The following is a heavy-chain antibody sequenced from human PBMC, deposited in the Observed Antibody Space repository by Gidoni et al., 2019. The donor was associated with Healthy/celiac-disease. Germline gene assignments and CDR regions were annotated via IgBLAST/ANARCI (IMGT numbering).Heavy chain of an antibody. D-gene: IGHD2-2*01. CDR1: GSTFTGYY. CDR2: INPNSGGT. J-gene: IGHJ6*02. CDR3: AREKVVPAANYYYGMDV. Sequence: QVQLVQSGAEVKKPGASVKVSCKASGSTFTGYYMHWVRQAPGQGLEWMGWINPNSGGTNYAQKFQGRVTMTRDTSISTAYMELSRLRSDDTAVYYCAREKVVPAANYYYGMDVWGQGTTVTVSS. V-gene: IGHV1-2*02.